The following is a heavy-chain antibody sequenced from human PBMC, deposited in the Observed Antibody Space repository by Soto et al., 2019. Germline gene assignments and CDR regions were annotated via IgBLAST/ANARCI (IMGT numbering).Heavy chain of an antibody. J-gene: IGHJ6*03. CDR1: GGSFSGYY. CDR3: ARVVVQYYYYYMDV. CDR2: INHSGST. D-gene: IGHD2-15*01. V-gene: IGHV4-34*01. Sequence: SETLSLTCAVYGGSFSGYYWSWIRQPPGKGLEWIGEINHSGSTNYNPSLKSRVTISVDTSKNQFSLKLSSVTAADTAVYYCARVVVQYYYYYMDVWGKGTTVTVSS.